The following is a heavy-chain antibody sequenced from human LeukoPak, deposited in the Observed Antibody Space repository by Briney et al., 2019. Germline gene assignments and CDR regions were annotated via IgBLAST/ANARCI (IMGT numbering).Heavy chain of an antibody. CDR2: INHSGST. J-gene: IGHJ3*02. CDR1: GGSFSGYY. Sequence: SETLSLTCAVYGGSFSGYYWSWIRQPPGKGLEWIGEINHSGSTNYNPSLKSRVTISVDTSKNQFSLKLSSVTAADTAVYYCARDCSGGSCYGAFDIWGQGTMVTVSS. V-gene: IGHV4-34*01. CDR3: ARDCSGGSCYGAFDI. D-gene: IGHD2-15*01.